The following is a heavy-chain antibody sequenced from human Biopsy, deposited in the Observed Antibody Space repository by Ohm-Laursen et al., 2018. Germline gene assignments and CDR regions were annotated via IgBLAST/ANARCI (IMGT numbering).Heavy chain of an antibody. V-gene: IGHV2-70*16. D-gene: IGHD2-2*02. CDR3: ARIPILVVPAAIVYRHRRHLQGLDV. CDR2: IDWDDAK. Sequence: PTQTLTLTGTLSGFSLNTRGMSVTWIRQPPGKALEWLARIDWDDAKVYNGSLKTRLTISKDTSENHVVLTLSDVDPVDTATYYCARIPILVVPAAIVYRHRRHLQGLDVWGQGTTVIVSS. CDR1: GFSLNTRGMS. J-gene: IGHJ6*02.